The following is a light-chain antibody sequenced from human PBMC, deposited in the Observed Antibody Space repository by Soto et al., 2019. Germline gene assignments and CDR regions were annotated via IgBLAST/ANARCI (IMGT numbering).Light chain of an antibody. V-gene: IGKV1-27*01. J-gene: IGKJ4*01. CDR2: SAS. CDR1: QGISNY. CDR3: QNYFSAPPT. Sequence: DIQKTPSPSSLSASVGDRVTITCRASQGISNYLAWYQQKPGKVPKLLIYSASTLQSGVSSRISGSGSGTDFTLTISSLQPEDVATYSCQNYFSAPPTFGGGTKVDIK.